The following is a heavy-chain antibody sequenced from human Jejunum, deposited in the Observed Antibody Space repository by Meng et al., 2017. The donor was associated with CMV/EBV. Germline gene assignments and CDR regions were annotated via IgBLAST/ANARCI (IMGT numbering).Heavy chain of an antibody. Sequence: AASGFTVNANDLTWVRQAPGKGLEWVSVFYSGGSTHYADSVKGRFTISRDSSKNTVHLQMNSLRAEDTAVYFCARAPDGRRDYFKYWGQGTLVTVSS. CDR2: FYSGGST. J-gene: IGHJ4*02. CDR1: GFTVNAND. CDR3: ARAPDGRRDYFKY. D-gene: IGHD1-26*01. V-gene: IGHV3-53*01.